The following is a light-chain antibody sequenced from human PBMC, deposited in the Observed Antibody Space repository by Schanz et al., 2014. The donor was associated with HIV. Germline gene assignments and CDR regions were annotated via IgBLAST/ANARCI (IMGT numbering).Light chain of an antibody. CDR3: QQRSTWPFTIT. Sequence: EIVLTQSPATLSLSPGDRATLSCRASQSLSSYLAWYQQTPGQAPRLLIYDASIRATGVPARFSGSGSGTDFTLTISSLEPEDFAVYYCQQRSTWPFTITFGPGTKVDIK. CDR1: QSLSSY. V-gene: IGKV3-11*01. CDR2: DAS. J-gene: IGKJ3*01.